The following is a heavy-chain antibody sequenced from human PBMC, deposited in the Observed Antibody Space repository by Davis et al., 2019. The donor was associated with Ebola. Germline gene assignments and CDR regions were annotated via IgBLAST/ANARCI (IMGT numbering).Heavy chain of an antibody. D-gene: IGHD3/OR15-3a*01. CDR3: ARVPITIFGLVIDY. CDR1: GYTFTGYY. J-gene: IGHJ4*02. CDR2: INGNSGGT. V-gene: IGHV1-2*06. Sequence: AASVKVSCKASGYTFTGYYMNWVRQAPGQGLEWMGRINGNSGGTNYAQKFQGRVTMTRDTSISTAYMELSRLKSDDTAVYYCARVPITIFGLVIDYWGQGTLVTVSS.